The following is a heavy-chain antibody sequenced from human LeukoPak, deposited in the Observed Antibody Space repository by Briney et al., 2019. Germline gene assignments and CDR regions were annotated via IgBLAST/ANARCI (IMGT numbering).Heavy chain of an antibody. CDR2: IKQDGSEK. J-gene: IGHJ5*02. D-gene: IGHD5-12*01. Sequence: PGGSLRLSCAASGFTFSNYWMSWVRQAPGKGLEWVANIKQDGSEKYYVDSVKGRFTISRDNAKNTLYLQMNSLRAEDTAVYYCAKPPGLRRLDPWGQGTLVTVSS. CDR3: AKPPGLRRLDP. CDR1: GFTFSNYW. V-gene: IGHV3-7*03.